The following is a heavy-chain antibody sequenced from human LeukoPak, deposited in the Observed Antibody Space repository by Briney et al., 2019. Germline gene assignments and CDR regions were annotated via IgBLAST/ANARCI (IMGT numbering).Heavy chain of an antibody. J-gene: IGHJ4*02. CDR2: IYHSGYT. CDR1: GYSISSGYY. Sequence: PSETLSLTCNVSGYSISSGYYWAWIRQAPGKGLEWIGSIYHSGYTHYSPSLKGRVTISVDTSKNDFSLKLSSVAAADTAIYYCARDLNPTHYFDYWGQGTLVTVSS. V-gene: IGHV4-38-2*02. CDR3: ARDLNPTHYFDY.